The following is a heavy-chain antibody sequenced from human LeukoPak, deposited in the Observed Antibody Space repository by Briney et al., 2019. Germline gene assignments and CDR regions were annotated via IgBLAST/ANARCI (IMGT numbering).Heavy chain of an antibody. J-gene: IGHJ4*02. CDR2: INHSGST. V-gene: IGHV4-39*07. Sequence: KPSETLSLTCNVSGASVSSGSYYWSWIRQPPGKGLEWIGEINHSGSTNYNPSLKSRVTISVDTSKNQFSLKLSSVTAADTAVYYCARVGPEGPHIVVVPAARFGRRVYFDYWGQGTLVTVSS. CDR3: ARVGPEGPHIVVVPAARFGRRVYFDY. D-gene: IGHD2-2*01. CDR1: GASVSSGSYY.